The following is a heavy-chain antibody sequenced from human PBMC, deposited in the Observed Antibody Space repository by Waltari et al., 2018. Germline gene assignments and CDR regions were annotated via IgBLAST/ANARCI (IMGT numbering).Heavy chain of an antibody. Sequence: DVFLQASVGDLVQPGGCLRRAVAACGLTFSNFEVTWVGQTPGKGLEWVACTNKDGSDKYYVESVKGRFTISRDNDENSLFLQMNSLRPDDTAVYYCTTAGDILGRGDRAFWGQGALVTVSS. CDR3: TTAGDILGRGDRAF. J-gene: IGHJ4*02. D-gene: IGHD5-12*01. V-gene: IGHV3-7*01. CDR2: TNKDGSDK. CDR1: GLTFSNFE.